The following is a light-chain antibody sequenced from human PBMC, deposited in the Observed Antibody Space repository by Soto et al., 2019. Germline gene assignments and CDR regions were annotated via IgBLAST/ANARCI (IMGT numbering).Light chain of an antibody. CDR1: RGISNY. J-gene: IGKJ1*01. CDR3: QKYNSAPWT. V-gene: IGKV1-27*01. Sequence: DIQMTQSPSSLSASVGDRVTITCRASRGISNYLAWYQQKPGKVPKLLIYAASTLQSGVPSRFSGSGSGADFTLTISSLQPEDVATCYCQKYNSAPWTFGQGTKVEIK. CDR2: AAS.